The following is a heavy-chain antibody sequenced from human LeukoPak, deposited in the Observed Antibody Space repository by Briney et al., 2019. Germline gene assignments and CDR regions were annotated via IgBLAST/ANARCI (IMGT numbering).Heavy chain of an antibody. CDR2: ISYDGSNK. CDR3: AKDPRRYSRTGGYFDY. V-gene: IGHV3-30*18. J-gene: IGHJ4*02. CDR1: GFTFSNYG. Sequence: GGSLRLSCAASGFTFSNYGMRWVRQAPGKGLEWVSFISYDGSNKYYADSVKGRFTISRDNSKNTLYLQMISLRTEDTAVYYCAKDPRRYSRTGGYFDYWGQGTLVTVSS. D-gene: IGHD6-13*01.